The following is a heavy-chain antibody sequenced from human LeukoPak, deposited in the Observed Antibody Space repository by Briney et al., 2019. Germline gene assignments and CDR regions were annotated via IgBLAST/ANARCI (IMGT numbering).Heavy chain of an antibody. V-gene: IGHV1-18*01. CDR2: ISAYNGNT. J-gene: IGHJ4*02. D-gene: IGHD6-19*01. Sequence: ASVKVSCKASGYTFTNYAIGWVRQAPGQGLEWMGWISAYNGNTNYAQKLQGRVTLATDASSSTAYMELRSLRSDDTAVYYCARGGSGWSRDYGGKGTLVTVSS. CDR3: ARGGSGWSRDY. CDR1: GYTFTNYA.